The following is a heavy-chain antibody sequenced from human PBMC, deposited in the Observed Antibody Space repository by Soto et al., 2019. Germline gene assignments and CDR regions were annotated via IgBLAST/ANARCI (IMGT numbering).Heavy chain of an antibody. J-gene: IGHJ5*02. D-gene: IGHD4-17*01. CDR3: AREVSTVTTPYNWFDP. Sequence: QVQLQESGPGLVKPSQTLSLTCTVSGGSISSGGYYWSWIRQHPGKGLEWIGYIYYSGSTYYNPSLKSRVTISVDTSKNQFSLKLSSVTASDTAVYYCAREVSTVTTPYNWFDPWGQGTLVTVSS. V-gene: IGHV4-31*03. CDR1: GGSISSGGYY. CDR2: IYYSGST.